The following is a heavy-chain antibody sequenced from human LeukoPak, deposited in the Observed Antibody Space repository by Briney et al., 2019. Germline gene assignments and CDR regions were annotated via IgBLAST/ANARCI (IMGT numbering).Heavy chain of an antibody. Sequence: PGGSLRLSCAPSGFTFSSYGTHWVRQAPGKGLEWVAVISYDGSNKYYADSVKGRFTISRDNSKNTLYLQMNSLRAEDTAVYYCAKDHVAGIDYWGQGTLVTVSS. CDR3: AKDHVAGIDY. V-gene: IGHV3-30*18. CDR1: GFTFSSYG. J-gene: IGHJ4*02. CDR2: ISYDGSNK. D-gene: IGHD6-19*01.